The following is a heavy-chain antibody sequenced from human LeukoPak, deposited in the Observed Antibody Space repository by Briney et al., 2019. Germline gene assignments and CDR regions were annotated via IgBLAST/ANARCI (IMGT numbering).Heavy chain of an antibody. CDR3: AREVGFGGSYFI. Sequence: GGSLRLSCAASGFTFSDYYMSWIRQAPGEGLEWVSYIISSGRTVYYADSVKGRFTISRDNAKNSRYLQMNSLRAEDTAVYFCAREVGFGGSYFIWGQGTMVTVSS. V-gene: IGHV3-11*01. CDR2: IISSGRTV. D-gene: IGHD1-26*01. J-gene: IGHJ3*02. CDR1: GFTFSDYY.